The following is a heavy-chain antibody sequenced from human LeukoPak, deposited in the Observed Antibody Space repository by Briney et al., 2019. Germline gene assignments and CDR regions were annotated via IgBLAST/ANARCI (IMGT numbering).Heavy chain of an antibody. CDR3: AKAPVASCRGAFCYPFDC. CDR2: ISGGGVST. CDR1: GFTFSSYA. D-gene: IGHD2-15*01. J-gene: IGHJ4*02. V-gene: IGHV3-23*01. Sequence: GGSLRLSCAASGFTFSSYAMHWVRQAPGKGLEWVSAISGGGVSTYYADSVKGRFTISRDNSKNTLMNSLRAEETAIYYCAKAPVASCRGAFCYPFDCWGQGNLVTVSS.